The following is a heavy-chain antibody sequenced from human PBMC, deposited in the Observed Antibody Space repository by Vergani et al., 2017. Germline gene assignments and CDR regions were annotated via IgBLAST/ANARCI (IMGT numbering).Heavy chain of an antibody. CDR3: ARGRGWFDP. V-gene: IGHV4-59*01. J-gene: IGHJ5*02. Sequence: QVQLQESGPGLVKPSETLSLTCTVSGGSISSYYWSWIRQPPVKGLEWIGYIYYSGSTNYNPSLKSRVTISVDTSKNQFSLKLSSVTAADTAVYYCARGRGWFDPWGQGTLVTVSS. CDR2: IYYSGST. CDR1: GGSISSYY.